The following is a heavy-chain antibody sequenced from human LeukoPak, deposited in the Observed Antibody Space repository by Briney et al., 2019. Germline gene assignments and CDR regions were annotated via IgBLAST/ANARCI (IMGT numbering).Heavy chain of an antibody. CDR2: IYYSGST. Sequence: SETLSLTCTVSGGSISSSSYYWGWIRQPPGKGLEWIGSIYYSGSTYYNPSLKSRVTISVDTSKNQFSLKLSSVTAADTAVYYCARITDFWSGYYDYWGQEPWSPSPQ. V-gene: IGHV4-39*07. CDR1: GGSISSSSYY. CDR3: ARITDFWSGYYDY. J-gene: IGHJ4*01. D-gene: IGHD3-3*01.